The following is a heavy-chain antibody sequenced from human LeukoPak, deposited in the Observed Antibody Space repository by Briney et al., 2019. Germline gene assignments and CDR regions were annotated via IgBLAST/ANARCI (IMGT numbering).Heavy chain of an antibody. V-gene: IGHV4-4*07. CDR2: IYTSGST. D-gene: IGHD4-17*01. CDR3: AGYHVYGVTTPPLGY. CDR1: GGSISSYY. J-gene: IGHJ4*02. Sequence: SETLSLTCTVSGGSISSYYWNWIRQPAGKGLEWIGRIYTSGSTNYNPSLKSRVTMSVDTSKNQFSLKLSSVTAADTAVYFCAGYHVYGVTTPPLGYWGQGTLVTVSS.